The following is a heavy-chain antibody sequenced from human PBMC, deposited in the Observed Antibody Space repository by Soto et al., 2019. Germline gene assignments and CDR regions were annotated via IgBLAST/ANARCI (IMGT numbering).Heavy chain of an antibody. J-gene: IGHJ2*01. CDR2: IYYSGST. V-gene: IGHV4-61*10. D-gene: IGHD3-3*01. CDR3: SCALIFFFFQAEDGIRDL. Sequence: SLKLPPTGQVLDWIGYIYYSGSTNYNPSLKSRVTLSVDTSKNQFSLKVSSVTAADTAVYYCSCALIFFFFQAEDGIRDL.